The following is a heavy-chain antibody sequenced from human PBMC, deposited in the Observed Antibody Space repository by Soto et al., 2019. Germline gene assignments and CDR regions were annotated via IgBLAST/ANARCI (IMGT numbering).Heavy chain of an antibody. D-gene: IGHD3-10*01. V-gene: IGHV1-2*02. CDR2: INPNSGGT. J-gene: IGHJ5*02. Sequence: ASVKVSCKASGYTFTGYYMHWVRQAPGQGLEWMGWINPNSGGTNYAQKFQGRVTMTRDTSISTAYMELSRLGSDDTAVYYCARSRPVLLWFGDPGDWFDPWGQGTLVTVSS. CDR3: ARSRPVLLWFGDPGDWFDP. CDR1: GYTFTGYY.